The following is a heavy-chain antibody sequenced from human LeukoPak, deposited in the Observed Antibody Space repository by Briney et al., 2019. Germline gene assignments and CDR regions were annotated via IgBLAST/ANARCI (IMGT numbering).Heavy chain of an antibody. CDR2: ISSSSTTI. CDR3: ARDGRVELWYTAYYFDY. Sequence: PGGSLRLSCAASGFTFSSYSMNWVRQAPGKGLEWVSYISSSSTTIYYADSVKGRFTASRDNAKNSLYLQMNSLRAEDTAVYYCARDGRVELWYTAYYFDYWGQGTLVTVSS. J-gene: IGHJ4*02. D-gene: IGHD5-18*01. V-gene: IGHV3-48*01. CDR1: GFTFSSYS.